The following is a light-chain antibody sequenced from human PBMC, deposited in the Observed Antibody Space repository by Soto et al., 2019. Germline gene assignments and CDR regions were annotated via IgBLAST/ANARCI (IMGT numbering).Light chain of an antibody. CDR3: SSYTSSSIYV. V-gene: IGLV2-14*01. Sequence: QSVLTQPSSLSGSPGQSITISCTGNISDVGGSIYVSWYQQLTGKAPKLMIYDVSDRPSRVSNRFSGSKSGNTASLTISGLQAEDEADYYCSSYTSSSIYVFRTGTKVTVL. CDR2: DVS. J-gene: IGLJ1*01. CDR1: ISDVGGSIY.